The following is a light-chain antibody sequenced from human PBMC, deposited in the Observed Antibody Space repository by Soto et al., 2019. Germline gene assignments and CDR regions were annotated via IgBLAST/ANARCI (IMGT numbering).Light chain of an antibody. CDR3: CSYATPRQ. Sequence: QSALTQPASVSGSPGQSITISCTGTTSGVGSYNLVSWYQQHPGKAPKLIIYEVSERPSGVSTRFSGSKSGNMASLTISGLQAEDEAEYYCCSYATPRQFGGGTKVTVL. V-gene: IGLV2-23*02. J-gene: IGLJ2*01. CDR1: TSGVGSYNL. CDR2: EVS.